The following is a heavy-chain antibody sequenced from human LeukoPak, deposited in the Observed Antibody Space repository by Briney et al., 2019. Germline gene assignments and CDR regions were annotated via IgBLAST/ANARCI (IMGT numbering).Heavy chain of an antibody. V-gene: IGHV3-7*04. CDR2: IKADGSEK. D-gene: IGHD3-3*01. J-gene: IGHJ4*02. CDR3: AGGSGFLIEF. CDR1: ESTFSGYW. Sequence: PGGSLRLSCAASESTFSGYWMNWVRQAPGKGLEWVANIKADGSEKYYGGSVKGRFTISRDNTKNSLYLQLNSLRVEDTAVYSRAGGSGFLIEFWGQGTLVTVAS.